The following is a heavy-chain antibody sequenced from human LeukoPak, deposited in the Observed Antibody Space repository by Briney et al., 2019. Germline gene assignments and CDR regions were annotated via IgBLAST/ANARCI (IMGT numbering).Heavy chain of an antibody. D-gene: IGHD3-22*01. J-gene: IGHJ4*02. CDR1: GYRFTTYW. Sequence: GESLKISCKVSGYRFTTYWIGWVRQMPGKGLEWMGIIYPGDSDTRYSPSFQGQVTISADKSISTAYLQWSSLKASDTAMYYCARLKGYYDSSGSLFDYWGQGTLVTVSS. V-gene: IGHV5-51*01. CDR3: ARLKGYYDSSGSLFDY. CDR2: IYPGDSDT.